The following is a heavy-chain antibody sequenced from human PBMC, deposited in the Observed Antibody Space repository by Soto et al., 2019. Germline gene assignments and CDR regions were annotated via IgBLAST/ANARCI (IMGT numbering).Heavy chain of an antibody. J-gene: IGHJ6*02. CDR2: INAGNGNT. D-gene: IGHD2-15*01. V-gene: IGHV1-3*01. CDR3: ARERIGRKGGVDGMDV. Sequence: QVQLVQSGAEVKKPGASVKVSCKASGYTFTSYAMHWVRQAPGQRLEWMGWINAGNGNTKYSQKFQGRVTITRDTSASTAYMELSSLRSEDTAVYYCARERIGRKGGVDGMDVWGQGTTVTVSS. CDR1: GYTFTSYA.